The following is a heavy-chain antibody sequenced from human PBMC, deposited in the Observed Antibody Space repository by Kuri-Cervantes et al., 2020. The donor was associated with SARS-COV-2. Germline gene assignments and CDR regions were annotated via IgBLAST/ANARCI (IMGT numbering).Heavy chain of an antibody. Sequence: LRLSCDISGESISSNSAAWNWIRQSPSRGLEWLGRTYYKSRWYADYSASVKSRIIITSDTSKNQFSLQLNSVTPEDSAVYYCAREQISQIVVESATFGIWGQGTMVTVSS. CDR1: GESISSNSAA. V-gene: IGHV6-1*01. CDR2: TYYKSRWYA. D-gene: IGHD2-21*01. CDR3: AREQISQIVVESATFGI. J-gene: IGHJ3*02.